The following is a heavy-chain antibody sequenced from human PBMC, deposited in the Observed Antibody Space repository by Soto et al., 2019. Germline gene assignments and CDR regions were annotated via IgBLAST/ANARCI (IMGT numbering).Heavy chain of an antibody. Sequence: SLRLSCAASGFTFSSYGMHWVRQAPGKGLEWVSFISGSGDTKYYADSVKGRFTISRDNAKNSLYLQMSSLRDEDTAVYYCAKYCSSDVCFDYWGQGTLVTVSS. CDR3: AKYCSSDVCFDY. J-gene: IGHJ4*02. D-gene: IGHD2-8*01. CDR2: ISGSGDTK. CDR1: GFTFSSYG. V-gene: IGHV3-48*02.